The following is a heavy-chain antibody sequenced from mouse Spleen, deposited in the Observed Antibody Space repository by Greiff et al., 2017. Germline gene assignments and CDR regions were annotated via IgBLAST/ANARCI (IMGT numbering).Heavy chain of an antibody. CDR3: ARSLYDGYYAMDY. D-gene: IGHD2-3*01. J-gene: IGHJ4*01. Sequence: VKLMESGPGLVAPSQSLSITCTVSGFSLSRYSVHWVRQPPGKGLEWLGMIWGGGSTDYNSALKSRLSISKDNSNSQVFLKMNSLQTDDTAMFYCARSLYDGYYAMDYWGQGTSVTVSS. CDR2: IWGGGST. V-gene: IGHV2-6-4*01. CDR1: GFSLSRYS.